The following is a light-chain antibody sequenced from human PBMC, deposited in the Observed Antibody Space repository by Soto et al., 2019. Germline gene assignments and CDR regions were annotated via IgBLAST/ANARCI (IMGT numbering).Light chain of an antibody. Sequence: QSALTQPASVSGSPGQSITISCTGTSSDIGAYNYVSWYQQHPGKAPKLIIYDVNNRPSGVSNRFSGSKSGNTASLTISGLQAEDEADYHFISFTNIDTGIFGGGTKLTVL. CDR2: DVN. CDR3: ISFTNIDTGI. CDR1: SSDIGAYNY. J-gene: IGLJ2*01. V-gene: IGLV2-14*03.